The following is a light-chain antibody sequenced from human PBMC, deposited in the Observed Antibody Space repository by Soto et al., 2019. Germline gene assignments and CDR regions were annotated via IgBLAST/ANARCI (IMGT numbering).Light chain of an antibody. CDR3: AEWDDSLQGVV. Sequence: QSVLTQPPSASGTPGQRFTISCSGSSSNIGSNTVNWYQQLPGTAPKLLIYSNNQRPSGVPDRVSGAKSGTSASLAISGLQSADKAAYYCAEWDDSLQGVVFGGGTKLTVL. V-gene: IGLV1-44*01. CDR1: SSNIGSNT. CDR2: SNN. J-gene: IGLJ2*01.